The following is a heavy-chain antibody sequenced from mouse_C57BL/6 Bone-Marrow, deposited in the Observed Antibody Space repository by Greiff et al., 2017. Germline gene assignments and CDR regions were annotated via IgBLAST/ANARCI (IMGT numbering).Heavy chain of an antibody. J-gene: IGHJ2*01. V-gene: IGHV5-4*01. D-gene: IGHD1-1*01. Sequence: DVQLQESGGGLVKPGGSLKLSCAASGFTFSSYAMSWVRQTPEKRLEWVATISDGGSYTYYPDNVKGRFTISRDNAKNNLYLQMSHLKSEDTAMYYCARDRTTGFDYWGQGTTLTVSS. CDR3: ARDRTTGFDY. CDR1: GFTFSSYA. CDR2: ISDGGSYT.